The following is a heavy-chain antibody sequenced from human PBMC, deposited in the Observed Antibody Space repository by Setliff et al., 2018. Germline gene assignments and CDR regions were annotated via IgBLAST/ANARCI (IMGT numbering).Heavy chain of an antibody. D-gene: IGHD3-22*01. J-gene: IGHJ5*02. CDR1: GGTFSSYG. CDR2: TIPMFGST. CDR3: VRDLRGPYYYDIGGWFDP. V-gene: IGHV1-69*05. Sequence: SLKVSCKASGGTFSSYGISWVRQAPGQGLEWMGGTIPMFGSTSYAQKFQGRVTIITDESTTTAYMELSSLRSEDTAVYYCVRDLRGPYYYDIGGWFDPWGQGTLVTVSS.